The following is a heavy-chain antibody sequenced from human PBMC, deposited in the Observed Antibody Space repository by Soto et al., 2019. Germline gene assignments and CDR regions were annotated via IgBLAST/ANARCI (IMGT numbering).Heavy chain of an antibody. V-gene: IGHV3-9*01. D-gene: IGHD1-1*01. CDR1: GFTFHDYA. J-gene: IGHJ4*02. Sequence: SLRLSCAASGFTFHDYAMHWVRQGPGKGLEWVSGINWISNTIGYADSVKGRFTISRDNAKNSLYLQMNSLRPEDTALYYCAKDFFRYGTYYFDSWGQGTLVTVSS. CDR2: INWISNTI. CDR3: AKDFFRYGTYYFDS.